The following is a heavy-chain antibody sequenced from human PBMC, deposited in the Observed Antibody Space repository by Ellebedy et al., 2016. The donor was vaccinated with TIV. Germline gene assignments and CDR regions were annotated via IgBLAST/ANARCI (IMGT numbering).Heavy chain of an antibody. CDR1: GCTFGRYV. V-gene: IGHV1-69*13. D-gene: IGHD2-2*01. CDR3: ARGREVIPKAAVYSLDV. Sequence: AASVKVSCKASGCTFGRYVISWVRHAPGQGLEWMGGINPMFGNANSAQKFQGRATITADESTSTAYLHLRSLTSEDTALYYCARGREVIPKAAVYSLDVWGQGTTVTVSS. J-gene: IGHJ6*02. CDR2: INPMFGNA.